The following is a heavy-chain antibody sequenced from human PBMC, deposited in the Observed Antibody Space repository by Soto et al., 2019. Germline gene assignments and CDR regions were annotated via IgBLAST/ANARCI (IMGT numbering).Heavy chain of an antibody. CDR1: GYTFTSYD. Sequence: WASVKVSCKASGYTFTSYDINWVRQATGQGLEWMGWMNPNSGNTGYAQKLQGRVTMTTDTSTSTAYMELRSLRSDDTAVYYCARDYKATALPYWGQGTLVTVFS. J-gene: IGHJ4*02. CDR3: ARDYKATALPY. V-gene: IGHV1-8*01. CDR2: MNPNSGNT. D-gene: IGHD3-10*01.